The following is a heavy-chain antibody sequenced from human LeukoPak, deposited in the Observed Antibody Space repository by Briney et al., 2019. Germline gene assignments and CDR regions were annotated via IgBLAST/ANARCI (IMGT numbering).Heavy chain of an antibody. CDR2: ISSSSSYI. J-gene: IGHJ6*02. V-gene: IGHV3-21*01. D-gene: IGHD6-13*01. CDR3: AAAGDYYYYYGMDV. CDR1: GFTLRSYS. Sequence: GGAPRLSCAAPGFTLRSYSQNWVPQAPGEGLEWGSSISSSSSYIYYAESVKGRFTISRDNAKNSLYLQMNSLRAEDTAVYYGAAAGDYYYYYGMDVWGQGTTVTVSS.